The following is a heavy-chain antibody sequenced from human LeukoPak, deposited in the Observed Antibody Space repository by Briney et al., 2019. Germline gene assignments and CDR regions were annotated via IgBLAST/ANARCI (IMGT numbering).Heavy chain of an antibody. Sequence: ASVKVSCKASGYTFTSYGISWVRQAPGQGLEWMGWISAYNGNTNYAQKLQGRVTMTTDTSTSTAYMELRSLRSDDTAVYYCARAGPGIAAHPDLSGGRYYFYYWGQRTDVSVSS. CDR2: ISAYNGNT. V-gene: IGHV1-18*01. J-gene: IGHJ4*02. CDR1: GYTFTSYG. CDR3: ARAGPGIAAHPDLSGGRYYFYY. D-gene: IGHD6-6*01.